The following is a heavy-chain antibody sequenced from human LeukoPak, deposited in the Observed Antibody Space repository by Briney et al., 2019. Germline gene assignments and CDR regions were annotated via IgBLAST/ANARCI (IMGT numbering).Heavy chain of an antibody. CDR2: ISSSGSTI. CDR1: GFTFSDYY. J-gene: IGHJ4*02. V-gene: IGHV3-11*01. Sequence: PGGSLRLSCAASGFTFSDYYMSWIRQAPGKGLEWVSYISSSGSTIYYADSVKGRFTISRDNAKNSLYLQMNSLRAEDTAVYYCARDQRAGPSTDFDHWGQGTLVTVSS. CDR3: ARDQRAGPSTDFDH.